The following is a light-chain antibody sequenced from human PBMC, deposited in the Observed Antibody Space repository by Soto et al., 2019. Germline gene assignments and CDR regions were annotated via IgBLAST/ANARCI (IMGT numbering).Light chain of an antibody. CDR3: SSYTNINKRACV. J-gene: IGLJ1*01. CDR1: SGDIGSYNR. CDR2: EVT. Sequence: QSALTQPASVSGSPGQSITISCTGTSGDIGSYNRVSWYQQHPGKAPKLIIYEVTDRPSGVSNRFSGSKSGNTASLTISGLQAEDEAEYSCSSYTNINKRACVFGTGTKVPS. V-gene: IGLV2-14*01.